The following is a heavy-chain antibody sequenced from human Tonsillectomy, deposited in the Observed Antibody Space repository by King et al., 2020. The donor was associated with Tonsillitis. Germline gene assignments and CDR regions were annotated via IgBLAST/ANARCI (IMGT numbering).Heavy chain of an antibody. V-gene: IGHV3-53*04. Sequence: QLVQSGGGLVQPGGSLRLSCAASGFTVSSNYMSWVRQAPGKGLEWVSIIYSGGNTYYADSVKGRFTIPRHNSKNTLYLQMNSLRAGDMAVYYCARGDYYDSSGYYFGPSTAYYFDYWGQGTLVTVSS. CDR2: IYSGGNT. CDR3: ARGDYYDSSGYYFGPSTAYYFDY. J-gene: IGHJ4*02. CDR1: GFTVSSNY. D-gene: IGHD3-22*01.